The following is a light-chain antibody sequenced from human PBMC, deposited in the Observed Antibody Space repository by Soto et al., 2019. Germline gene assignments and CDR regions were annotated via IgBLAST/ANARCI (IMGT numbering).Light chain of an antibody. CDR1: QSVSSN. CDR2: GAS. J-gene: IGKJ1*01. V-gene: IGKV3-15*01. Sequence: EIVMTQSPATLSVSTGERATLSCRASQSVSSNLAWYQQKPGQAPRLLIYGASTRATGIQARFSGSGSGTEFTLTISSLQSEDFAVYYCQQYNNWPPTGTFGQGTKVEIK. CDR3: QQYNNWPPTGT.